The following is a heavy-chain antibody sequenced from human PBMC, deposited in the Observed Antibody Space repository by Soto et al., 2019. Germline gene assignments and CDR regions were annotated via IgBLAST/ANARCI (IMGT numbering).Heavy chain of an antibody. Sequence: GASVKVSCKASGYTFTSYAMHWVRQAPGQRLEWMGWINAGNGNTKYSQKFQGRVTITRDTSASTACMELSSLRSEDTAVSYCARGRVLLWFGETWPTDYWGQGTLVTVSS. CDR2: INAGNGNT. CDR3: ARGRVLLWFGETWPTDY. CDR1: GYTFTSYA. D-gene: IGHD3-10*01. J-gene: IGHJ4*02. V-gene: IGHV1-3*01.